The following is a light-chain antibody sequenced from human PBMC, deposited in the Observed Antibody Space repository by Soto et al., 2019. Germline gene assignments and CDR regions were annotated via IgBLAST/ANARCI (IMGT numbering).Light chain of an antibody. V-gene: IGKV3-15*01. CDR1: QTVASN. CDR3: QQYHNWPPQYT. CDR2: GAS. J-gene: IGKJ2*01. Sequence: EIVMTQSAASLSVSPGDGATLSCRASQTVASNVAWYQQKPGQGPRLLIHGASTRAAGVPARFSGSGSGTDFTLTISSLQSEDFAVYYCQQYHNWPPQYTFGQGTKLQIK.